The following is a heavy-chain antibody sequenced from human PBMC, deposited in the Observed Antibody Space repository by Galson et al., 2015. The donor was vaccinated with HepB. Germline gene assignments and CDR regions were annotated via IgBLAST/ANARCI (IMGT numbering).Heavy chain of an antibody. CDR1: GYTFTSYG. CDR3: ATIEPNSGYDPNYYFDY. CDR2: ISAYNGNT. J-gene: IGHJ4*02. D-gene: IGHD5-12*01. V-gene: IGHV1-18*01. Sequence: QSGAEVKKPGESLRISCKASGYTFTSYGISWARQAPGQGLEWMGWISAYNGNTNYAQKLQGRVTMTTDTSTSTAYMELRSLRSDDTAVYYCATIEPNSGYDPNYYFDYWGQGTLVTVSS.